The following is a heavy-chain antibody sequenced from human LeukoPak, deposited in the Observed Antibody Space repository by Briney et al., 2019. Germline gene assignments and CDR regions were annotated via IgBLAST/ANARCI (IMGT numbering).Heavy chain of an antibody. Sequence: SETLSLTCTVSGGSISSYYWSWIRQPPGKGLEWMGFIYYSGSSYYNPSLKSQVTMSVDTSKNQFSLKLTSVTAADTAFYYCAGADRHDYGEDYWGQGTLVTVSS. CDR1: GGSISSYY. V-gene: IGHV4-59*04. CDR3: AGADRHDYGEDY. D-gene: IGHD4-17*01. CDR2: IYYSGSS. J-gene: IGHJ4*02.